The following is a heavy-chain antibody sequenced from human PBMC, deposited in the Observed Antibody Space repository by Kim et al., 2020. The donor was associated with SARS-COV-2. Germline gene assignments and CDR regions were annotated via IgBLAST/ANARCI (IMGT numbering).Heavy chain of an antibody. Sequence: SETLSLTCAVYGGSFSGYYWSWIRQPPGKGLEWIGEINHSGSTNYNPSLKSRVTISVDTSKNQFSLKLSSVTAADTAVYYCARGGRIFGVVILKGMDVWGQGTTVTVSS. CDR3: ARGGRIFGVVILKGMDV. V-gene: IGHV4-34*01. J-gene: IGHJ6*02. D-gene: IGHD3-3*01. CDR2: INHSGST. CDR1: GGSFSGYY.